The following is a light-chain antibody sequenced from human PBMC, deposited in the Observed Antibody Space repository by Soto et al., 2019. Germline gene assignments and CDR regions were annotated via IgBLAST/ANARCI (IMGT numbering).Light chain of an antibody. CDR1: QGIRTD. J-gene: IGKJ4*01. Sequence: AIQMTQSPSSLSASVGDRVTITCRASQGIRTDLGWYQQKPGKAPKLLIYAASTLQSGVPSRFSGSGSGTEFTLTIGSLQPEDFATYYCLQYYDYPLTFGEGTKVEIK. CDR3: LQYYDYPLT. CDR2: AAS. V-gene: IGKV1-6*01.